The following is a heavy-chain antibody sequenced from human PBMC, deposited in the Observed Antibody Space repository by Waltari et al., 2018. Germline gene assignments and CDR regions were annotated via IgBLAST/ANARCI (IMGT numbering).Heavy chain of an antibody. D-gene: IGHD6-6*01. CDR2: IYHSGST. V-gene: IGHV4-38-2*02. Sequence: ESGPGLVKPSETLSLTCAVSGYSISSGYYWGWIRQPPGKGLEWIGSIYHSGSTYYNPSLKSRVTISVDTSKNQFSLKLSSVTAADTAVYYCARDGSRMKQLANFDYWGQGTLVTVSS. CDR1: GYSISSGYY. J-gene: IGHJ4*02. CDR3: ARDGSRMKQLANFDY.